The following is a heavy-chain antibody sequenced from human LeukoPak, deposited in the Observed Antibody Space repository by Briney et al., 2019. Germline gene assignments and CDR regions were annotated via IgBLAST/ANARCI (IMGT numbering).Heavy chain of an antibody. D-gene: IGHD5-18*01. V-gene: IGHV3-7*01. J-gene: IGHJ4*02. CDR3: ARSQNTAMVTSWFGEVDY. CDR2: IKQDGSEK. CDR1: GFTFSSYA. Sequence: PGGSLRLSCAASGFTFSSYAMSWVRQAPGKGLEWVANIKQDGSEKYYVDSVKGRFTISRDNAKNSLYLQMNSLRAEDTAVYYCARSQNTAMVTSWFGEVDYWGQGTLVTVSS.